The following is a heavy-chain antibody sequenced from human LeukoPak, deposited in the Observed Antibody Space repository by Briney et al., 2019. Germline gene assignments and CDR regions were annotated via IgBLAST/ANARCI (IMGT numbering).Heavy chain of an antibody. D-gene: IGHD2-21*02. CDR3: AREYDCGGDCEPLHFDY. Sequence: SETLSLTCTVSGGSISSSSYYWGWIRQPPGKGLEWIGSIYYSGSTYYNPSLKSRVTISVDTSKNQFSLKLSSVTAADTAVYYCAREYDCGGDCEPLHFDYWGQGTLVTVSS. CDR1: GGSISSSSYY. J-gene: IGHJ4*02. CDR2: IYYSGST. V-gene: IGHV4-39*07.